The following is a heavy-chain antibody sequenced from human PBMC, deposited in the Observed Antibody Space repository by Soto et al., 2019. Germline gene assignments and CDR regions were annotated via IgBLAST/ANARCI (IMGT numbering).Heavy chain of an antibody. V-gene: IGHV3-48*02. CDR2: ISSRSTTM. Sequence: GGSLRLSCAASGFTFSSYSMYWVRQAPGKGLEWISEISSRSTTMYYADSVKGRFTISRDNAKNSLYLQMNSLRDEDTAVYYCAKDGGSFYYYGMDVWGQGTTVTVSS. CDR3: AKDGGSFYYYGMDV. J-gene: IGHJ6*02. CDR1: GFTFSSYS. D-gene: IGHD3-10*01.